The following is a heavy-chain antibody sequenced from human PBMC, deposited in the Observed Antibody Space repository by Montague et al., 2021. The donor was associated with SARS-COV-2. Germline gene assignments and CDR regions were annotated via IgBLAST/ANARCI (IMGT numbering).Heavy chain of an antibody. J-gene: IGHJ4*02. CDR1: GDSVSSNSAA. D-gene: IGHD3-16*01. Sequence: YAISGDSVSSNSAAWNWIRQSPSEGLEWLGRTYYRSKWYTDYAPSVKTRITITPDTSNNQFSLHLNSVTPGDTAVYYCAREGTVPGPRGIYFDDWGQGTLVTVSS. CDR3: AREGTVPGPRGIYFDD. CDR2: TYYRSKWYT. V-gene: IGHV6-1*01.